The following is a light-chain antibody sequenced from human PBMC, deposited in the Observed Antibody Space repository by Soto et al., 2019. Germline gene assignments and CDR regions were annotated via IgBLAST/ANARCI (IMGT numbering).Light chain of an antibody. CDR1: SNDVGTYNL. J-gene: IGLJ2*01. Sequence: QSVLTQPASVSGSPGQSITISCTGISNDVGTYNLVSWYQHHPGKAPKLIIYEASKRPSGVPNRFSGSKSGNTASLTISGLHAEDEADYYCCSYGRSVVFGGGTSSPS. CDR2: EAS. V-gene: IGLV2-23*01. CDR3: CSYGRSVV.